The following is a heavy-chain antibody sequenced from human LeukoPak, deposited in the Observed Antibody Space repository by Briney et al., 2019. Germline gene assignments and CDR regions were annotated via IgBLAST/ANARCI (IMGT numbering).Heavy chain of an antibody. V-gene: IGHV3-21*01. CDR3: ARQPRRERWLQSYFDY. D-gene: IGHD5-24*01. Sequence: GGSLRLSCAASGFTFSSYSMNWVRQAPGKGLEWVSSISSSSSYIYYADSVKGRFTISRDNAKNSLYLQMNSLRAEDTAVYYCARQPRRERWLQSYFDYWGQGTLVTVSS. CDR2: ISSSSSYI. CDR1: GFTFSSYS. J-gene: IGHJ4*02.